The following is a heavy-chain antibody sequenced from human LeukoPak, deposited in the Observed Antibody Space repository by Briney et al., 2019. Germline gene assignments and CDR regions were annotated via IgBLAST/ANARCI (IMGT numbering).Heavy chain of an antibody. CDR1: GFTFSSYA. V-gene: IGHV3-23*01. D-gene: IGHD2-2*01. Sequence: GGSLRLSCAASGFTFSSYAMSWVRQAPGKGLEWVSVIGGSGGSTYYADSVKGRFTISRDDSKNTLYLQMNSLTAEDTAPYYCAKEGCTSTNCYVNCWGQGTLVTVSS. CDR3: AKEGCTSTNCYVNC. CDR2: IGGSGGST. J-gene: IGHJ4*02.